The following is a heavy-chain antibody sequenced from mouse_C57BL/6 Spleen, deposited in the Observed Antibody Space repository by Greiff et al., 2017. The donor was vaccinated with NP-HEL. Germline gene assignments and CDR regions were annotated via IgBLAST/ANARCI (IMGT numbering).Heavy chain of an antibody. CDR1: GYAFSSSW. D-gene: IGHD2-5*01. CDR3: AREGSNYGGFAY. V-gene: IGHV1-82*01. Sequence: VQLQQSGPELVKPGASVKISCKASGYAFSSSWMNWVKQRPGKGLEWIGRIYPGDGDTNYNGKFKGKATLTADKSSSTAYMQLSSLTSEDSAVYFCAREGSNYGGFAYWGQGTLVTVSA. J-gene: IGHJ3*01. CDR2: IYPGDGDT.